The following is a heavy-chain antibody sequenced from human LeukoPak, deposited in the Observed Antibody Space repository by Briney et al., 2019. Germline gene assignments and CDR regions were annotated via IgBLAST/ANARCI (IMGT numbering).Heavy chain of an antibody. CDR1: GFTVSNNY. V-gene: IGHV3-53*01. J-gene: IGHJ4*02. CDR3: ARVWYGDYFDY. Sequence: PGGSVRLSCAASGFTVSNNYMSWVRQAPGKGLEWVSVIYSGGSTYYADSVKGRFTISRDNSKNTLYLQMNSLRAEDTAVYYCARVWYGDYFDYWGQGTLVTVSS. CDR2: IYSGGST. D-gene: IGHD4-17*01.